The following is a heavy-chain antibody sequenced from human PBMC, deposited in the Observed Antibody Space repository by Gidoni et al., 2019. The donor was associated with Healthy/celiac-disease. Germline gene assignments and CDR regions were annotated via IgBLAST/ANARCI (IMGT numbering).Heavy chain of an antibody. D-gene: IGHD4-4*01. CDR1: EGPVTSYS. Sequence: QVQLVQSGAAVNTPGSSVNVSCKASEGPVTSYSISWGRQAPGQGLEWMGGIIPSFGTANYAQKFQGRVTITADESTSTAYMELSSLRSEDTAVYYCARGPDSNYARPYYYYYCGMDVWGQGTTVTVSS. V-gene: IGHV1-69*01. CDR3: ARGPDSNYARPYYYYYCGMDV. J-gene: IGHJ6*02. CDR2: IIPSFGTA.